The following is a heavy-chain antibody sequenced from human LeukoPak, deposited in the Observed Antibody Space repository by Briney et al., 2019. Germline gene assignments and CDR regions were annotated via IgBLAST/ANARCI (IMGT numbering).Heavy chain of an antibody. V-gene: IGHV5-51*01. CDR3: ARVLCSPGTPSEYYFDY. J-gene: IGHJ4*02. CDR2: IYPGDSDT. D-gene: IGHD2-21*01. Sequence: GESLKISCKGPGYSFTSYWIGWVRQMPGKGLEWMGIIYPGDSDTRYSPSFQGQVTISADKSISTAYLQWSSLKASDTAMYYCARVLCSPGTPSEYYFDYWGQGTLVTVSS. CDR1: GYSFTSYW.